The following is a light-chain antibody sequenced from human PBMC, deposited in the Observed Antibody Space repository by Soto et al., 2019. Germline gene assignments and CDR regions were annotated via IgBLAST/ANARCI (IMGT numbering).Light chain of an antibody. CDR1: SSNIGSNA. Sequence: QSVVTQPPSASGTPGQRVTISCSGSSSNIGSNAVNWYQHLPGTAPKLLMYSNNQRPSGVPDRFSASKSGTSASLAISGLQSEDEADYYCAAWDDSLNGVVFGGGTKLTVL. CDR3: AAWDDSLNGVV. J-gene: IGLJ2*01. V-gene: IGLV1-44*01. CDR2: SNN.